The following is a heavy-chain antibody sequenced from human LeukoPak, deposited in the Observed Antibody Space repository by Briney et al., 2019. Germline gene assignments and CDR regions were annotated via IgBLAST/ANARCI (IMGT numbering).Heavy chain of an antibody. D-gene: IGHD6-19*01. J-gene: IGHJ4*02. CDR3: AKYGTVVAGKGLPDW. CDR1: GFTFSNYA. V-gene: IGHV3-23*01. CDR2: ISGNAVGT. Sequence: GGSLRLSCAASGFTFSNYAMSWVRQAPGKGLEWVSSISGNAVGTYYADSVKGRFTISRDNSKNTLYMQMNSLRAEDTAIYYCAKYGTVVAGKGLPDWWGQGTLVTVSS.